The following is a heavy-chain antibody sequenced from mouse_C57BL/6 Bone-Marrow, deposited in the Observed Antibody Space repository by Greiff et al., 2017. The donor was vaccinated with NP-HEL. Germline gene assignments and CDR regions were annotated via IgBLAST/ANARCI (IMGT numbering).Heavy chain of an antibody. J-gene: IGHJ1*03. D-gene: IGHD2-5*01. CDR3: ARRYSNFYWYFDV. Sequence: VQLQQSGAELVMPGASVKLSCKASGYTFTSYWMHWVKQRPGQGLEWIGEIDPSDSYTNYNQKFKGTSTLTVDKSSSTAYMQLSSLTSEDSAVYYCARRYSNFYWYFDVWGTGTTVTVSS. CDR2: IDPSDSYT. V-gene: IGHV1-69*01. CDR1: GYTFTSYW.